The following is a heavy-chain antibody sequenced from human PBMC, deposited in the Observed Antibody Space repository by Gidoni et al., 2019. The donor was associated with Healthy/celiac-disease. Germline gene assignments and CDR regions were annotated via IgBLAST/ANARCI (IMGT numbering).Heavy chain of an antibody. Sequence: QVQLQQWGAVLLKPSETLSLTCAVSGGSFRGYYWSWIRQPPGKGLEWIREINHSGSTNYNPSLKSRVTISVDTSKNQFSLKLSSVTAADTAVYYCARLLGRGDHTAMDSFDYWGQGTLVTVSS. V-gene: IGHV4-34*01. J-gene: IGHJ4*02. D-gene: IGHD5-18*01. CDR1: GGSFRGYY. CDR2: INHSGST. CDR3: ARLLGRGDHTAMDSFDY.